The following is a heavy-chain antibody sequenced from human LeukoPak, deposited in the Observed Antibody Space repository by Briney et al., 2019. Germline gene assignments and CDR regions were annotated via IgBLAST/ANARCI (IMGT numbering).Heavy chain of an antibody. CDR2: IFYSGST. CDR1: GDSISSYY. J-gene: IGHJ6*03. Sequence: SETLSLTCTVSGDSISSYYWSWIRQPPGKGLEWIGYIFYSGSTNYNPSLKSRVTISVDTSKNQFSLKLSSVTAADTAVYYCARDHSSKWNYVDVWGKGTTVTVSS. CDR3: ARDHSSKWNYVDV. D-gene: IGHD2-2*01. V-gene: IGHV4-59*01.